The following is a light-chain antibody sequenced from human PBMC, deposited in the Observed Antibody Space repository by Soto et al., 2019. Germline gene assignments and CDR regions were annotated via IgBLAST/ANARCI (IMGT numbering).Light chain of an antibody. J-gene: IGKJ1*01. CDR2: AAS. Sequence: AIWMTQSPSSFSASTGDRVTITCRASQGISSYLAWYQQKPGKAPKLLIYAASTLQSGVPSRFSGSGSGTDFTLTISCLQSEDFATYYCQQYYSYPWTFGQGTKVDI. CDR1: QGISSY. CDR3: QQYYSYPWT. V-gene: IGKV1-8*01.